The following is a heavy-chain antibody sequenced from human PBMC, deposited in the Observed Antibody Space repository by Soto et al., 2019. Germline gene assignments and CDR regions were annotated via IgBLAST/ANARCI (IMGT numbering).Heavy chain of an antibody. D-gene: IGHD3-3*01. V-gene: IGHV3-48*04. CDR1: GFTFTDHS. CDR3: YCKDYLFFGSILGDGNSALQRVAVALITIPKKECKPIRGLS. CDR2: INDISNAI. J-gene: IGHJ5*01. Sequence: GGPLRLSCTASGFTFTDHSMNWVRHAPGKGLEWLSYINDISNAIHYADSVKGRFAMSRDNAKKSVFLQMNSLRVEDTGVYYWYCKDYLFFGSILGDGNSALQRVAVALITIPKKECKPIRGLSWG.